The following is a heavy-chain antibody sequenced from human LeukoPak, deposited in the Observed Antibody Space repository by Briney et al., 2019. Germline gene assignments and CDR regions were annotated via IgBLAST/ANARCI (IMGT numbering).Heavy chain of an antibody. CDR3: ARGDYYGSGTHNGWFDP. CDR2: INSDGSST. V-gene: IGHV3-74*01. J-gene: IGHJ5*02. Sequence: GGSLRLSCAASGFTFSSYWIHWVRQAPGKGLVWVSRINSDGSSTSYADSVKGRFTISRDNAKNTLYLQMNSLRAEDTAVYYCARGDYYGSGTHNGWFDPWGQGTLVTVSS. D-gene: IGHD3-10*01. CDR1: GFTFSSYW.